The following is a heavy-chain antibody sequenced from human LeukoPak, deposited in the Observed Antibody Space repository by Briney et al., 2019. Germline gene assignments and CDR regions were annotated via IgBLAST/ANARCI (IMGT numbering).Heavy chain of an antibody. J-gene: IGHJ5*02. CDR3: ATHRAYCSGSSCYSVWFDP. V-gene: IGHV4-39*01. CDR1: GGSISSTSYY. D-gene: IGHD2-21*01. Sequence: SETLSLTCTVSGGSISSTSYYWGWIRQPPGKGLEWIGSMYYSGSTFYNPSPKSRVTISVDTSKNQFYLKLSSVTAADTALYYCATHRAYCSGSSCYSVWFDPWGLGTLVTVSS. CDR2: MYYSGST.